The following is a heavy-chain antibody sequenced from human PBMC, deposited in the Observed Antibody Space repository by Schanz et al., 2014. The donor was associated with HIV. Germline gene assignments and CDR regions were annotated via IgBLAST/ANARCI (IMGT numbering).Heavy chain of an antibody. Sequence: EVQLMESGGGLVQPGGSLRLACSASGFNFSNYAMHWVRQTAGKGLAWVSGFSGSAGSTYYADSVKGRFTISRDNSKNTLYLQMNSLRAEDTAVYYCTKEVPPDVWGQGTTVTVSS. J-gene: IGHJ6*02. CDR1: GFNFSNYA. CDR2: FSGSAGST. CDR3: TKEVPPDV. D-gene: IGHD1-1*01. V-gene: IGHV3-23*01.